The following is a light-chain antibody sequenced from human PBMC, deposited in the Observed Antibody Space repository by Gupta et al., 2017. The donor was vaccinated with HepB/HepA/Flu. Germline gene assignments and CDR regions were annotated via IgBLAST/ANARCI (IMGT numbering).Light chain of an antibody. CDR3: SSWDNSLNGWV. CDR2: RND. Sequence: QAGLAQPPSVSTDLRQTTTLTCTGTSDNVGHQGVAWLQQHQGHPPKLLSYRNDNRPSGVSERFFASRSGDTASLTISVLQSEDEADYYCSSWDNSLNGWVFGGGTKLTVL. V-gene: IGLV10-54*01. CDR1: SDNVGHQG. J-gene: IGLJ3*02.